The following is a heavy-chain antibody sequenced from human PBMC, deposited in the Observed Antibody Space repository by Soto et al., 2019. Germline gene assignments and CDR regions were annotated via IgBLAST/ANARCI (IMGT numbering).Heavy chain of an antibody. J-gene: IGHJ6*02. CDR2: IYHSGST. Sequence: KPSETLSLTCAVSGYSISSGYYWGWIRQPPGKGLEWIGSIYHSGSTYYNPSLKSRVTISVDTSKNQFSLKLSPVTAADTAVYYCARDGVATGPWDYYYYGMDVWGQGTTVTVSS. V-gene: IGHV4-38-2*02. D-gene: IGHD5-12*01. CDR1: GYSISSGYY. CDR3: ARDGVATGPWDYYYYGMDV.